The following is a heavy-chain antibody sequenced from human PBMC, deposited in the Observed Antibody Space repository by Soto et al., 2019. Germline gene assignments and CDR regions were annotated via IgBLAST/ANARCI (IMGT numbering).Heavy chain of an antibody. V-gene: IGHV3-11*06. J-gene: IGHJ4*02. CDR2: ISPNSNYR. Sequence: QIQLVESGGGLVKPGGALRLSCEASGFTFSDFYMSWIRLAPGKGLEWLSYISPNSNYREYAESVKGRHTISRDNAKNSLSLQMNSLRVEDMAVYYCVRGGGGGQFDSWGQGAQVTVSS. D-gene: IGHD2-21*01. CDR3: VRGGGGGQFDS. CDR1: GFTFSDFY.